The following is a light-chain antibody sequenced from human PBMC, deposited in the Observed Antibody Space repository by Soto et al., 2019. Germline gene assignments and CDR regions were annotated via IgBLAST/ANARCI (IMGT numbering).Light chain of an antibody. CDR2: SNN. CDR3: AAWDNILNVNYV. V-gene: IGLV1-44*01. J-gene: IGLJ1*01. CDR1: SSNIGSNT. Sequence: QSVLTQPPSASGTPGQRVTISCSGSSSNIGSNTVNWYQQLQGTAPKLLIYSNNQRPSGVPDRFSGSKSGTSASLAISGLQSEDEADYYCAAWDNILNVNYVFGTGTKVTVL.